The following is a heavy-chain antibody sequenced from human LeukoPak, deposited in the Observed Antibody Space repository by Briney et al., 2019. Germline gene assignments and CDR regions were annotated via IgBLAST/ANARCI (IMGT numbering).Heavy chain of an antibody. V-gene: IGHV3-33*01. J-gene: IGHJ4*02. Sequence: GGSLRLSCAASGFTFSGYGIHWVRQAPGKGLEWVAFLSYDGSNKFYADSVKGRFTISRDNSENTLHLQMNSLKDEDTAVYYCARETDSWGQGTLVTVSS. CDR1: GFTFSGYG. CDR2: LSYDGSNK. CDR3: ARETDS.